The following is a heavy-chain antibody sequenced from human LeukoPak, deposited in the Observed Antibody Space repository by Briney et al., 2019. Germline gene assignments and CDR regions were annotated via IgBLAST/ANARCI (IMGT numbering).Heavy chain of an antibody. CDR3: ARGEYELVGDY. CDR1: GYTFSSHS. V-gene: IGHV1-18*01. CDR2: ISPYNGNT. Sequence: ASVKVACKTSGYTFSSHSMNWVRQAPGQGLEWMGWISPYNGNTNYAQKLQGRVTLTTDISTSTAYMEVRSLRSDDTAVYYCARGEYELVGDYWGQGTLVTVSS. D-gene: IGHD6-13*01. J-gene: IGHJ4*02.